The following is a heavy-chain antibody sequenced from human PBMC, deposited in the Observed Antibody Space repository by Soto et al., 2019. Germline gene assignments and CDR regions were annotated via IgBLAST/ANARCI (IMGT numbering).Heavy chain of an antibody. D-gene: IGHD2-15*01. V-gene: IGHV3-23*01. Sequence: EVQLLESGGGLVQPGGSLRLSCAASGFTFSSYAMSWVRQAPGKGLEWVSAISGSGGSTYYADSVKGRFTISRDNSKNPLYLQMNSLRAEDTAVYYCAKDPPPRVVTLNKAGGWGQGTLVTVSS. J-gene: IGHJ4*02. CDR3: AKDPPPRVVTLNKAGG. CDR2: ISGSGGST. CDR1: GFTFSSYA.